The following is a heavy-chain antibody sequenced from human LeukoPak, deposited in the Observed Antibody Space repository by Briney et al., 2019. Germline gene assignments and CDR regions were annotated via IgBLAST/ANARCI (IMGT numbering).Heavy chain of an antibody. CDR2: ISGSGGST. D-gene: IGHD7-27*01. J-gene: IGHJ4*02. Sequence: GGSLRLSCAASGFTFSSYAMSWVRQAPGKELEWVSAISGSGGSTYYADSVKGRFTISRDNSKNTLYLQMNSLRAEDTAVYYCARHPTGDTTPRGYYFDYWGQGTLVTVSS. CDR1: GFTFSSYA. CDR3: ARHPTGDTTPRGYYFDY. V-gene: IGHV3-23*01.